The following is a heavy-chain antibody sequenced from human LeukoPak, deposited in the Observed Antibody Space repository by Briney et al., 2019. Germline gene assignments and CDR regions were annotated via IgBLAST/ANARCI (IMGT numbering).Heavy chain of an antibody. J-gene: IGHJ4*02. V-gene: IGHV3-33*06. Sequence: GGSLRLSCAASGFTFSNYGMHWVRQAPGKGLEWVAVIWYGGSSEFYADSVKGRFTISRDNSKNALYLQMNSLRAEDTAVYYCAKDSPYDFWSGYYFDYWGQGTLVTVSS. CDR1: GFTFSNYG. CDR2: IWYGGSSE. D-gene: IGHD3-3*01. CDR3: AKDSPYDFWSGYYFDY.